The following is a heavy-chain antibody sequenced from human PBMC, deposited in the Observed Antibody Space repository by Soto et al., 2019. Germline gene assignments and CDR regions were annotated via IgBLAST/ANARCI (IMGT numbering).Heavy chain of an antibody. J-gene: IGHJ3*01. CDR3: AKDAREAAPSDV. Sequence: ASVKVSCKASGYAFTSYGINWVRRAPGQGLEWVGWMSTYNENKVYAQKLQGRVAMTIDTATSTAYLDLGPLRSDDTAVYYCAKDAREAAPSDVWGQGTMVTVSS. V-gene: IGHV1-18*01. CDR1: GYAFTSYG. CDR2: MSTYNENK. D-gene: IGHD2-15*01.